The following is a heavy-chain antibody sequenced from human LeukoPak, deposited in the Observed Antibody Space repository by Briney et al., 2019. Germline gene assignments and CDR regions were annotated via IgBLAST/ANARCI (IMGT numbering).Heavy chain of an antibody. CDR2: INHSGST. J-gene: IGHJ6*03. CDR3: AGLSSTMIVDSYMDV. V-gene: IGHV4-39*07. CDR1: GGSISSSSYY. Sequence: PSETLSLTCTVSGGSISSSSYYWGWIRQPPGKGLEWIGEINHSGSTNYNPSLKSRVTISVDTSKNQFSLKLSSVTAADTAVYYCAGLSSTMIVDSYMDVWGKGTTVTVSS. D-gene: IGHD3-22*01.